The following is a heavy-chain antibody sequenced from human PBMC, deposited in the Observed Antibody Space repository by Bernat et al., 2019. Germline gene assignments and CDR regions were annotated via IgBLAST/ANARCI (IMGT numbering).Heavy chain of an antibody. J-gene: IGHJ4*02. V-gene: IGHV3-53*02. Sequence: EVQLVETGGGLIQPGGSLRLSCAASGFTVSSNYMSWVRQAPGKGLEWVSVIYSGGSTYYADSVKGRFTISRDNSKNTLYLQMNSLRAEDTAVYYCARETDYGDYYFDYWGQGTLVTVS. CDR2: IYSGGST. CDR3: ARETDYGDYYFDY. D-gene: IGHD4-17*01. CDR1: GFTVSSNY.